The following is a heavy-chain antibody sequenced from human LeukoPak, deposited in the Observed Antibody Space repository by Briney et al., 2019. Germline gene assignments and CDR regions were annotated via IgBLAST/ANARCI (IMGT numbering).Heavy chain of an antibody. Sequence: ASVKVSCRASGGTFSSYAISWVRQAPGQGLEWMGGIIPIFGTANYAQKFQGRVTITADESTSTAYMELSSLRSEDTAVYYCASLSGATLGWFDPWGQGTLSPSPQ. J-gene: IGHJ5*02. V-gene: IGHV1-69*01. CDR2: IIPIFGTA. CDR1: GGTFSSYA. CDR3: ASLSGATLGWFDP. D-gene: IGHD1-26*01.